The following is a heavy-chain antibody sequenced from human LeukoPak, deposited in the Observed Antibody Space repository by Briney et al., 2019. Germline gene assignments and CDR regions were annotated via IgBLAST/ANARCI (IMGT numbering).Heavy chain of an antibody. J-gene: IGHJ3*02. V-gene: IGHV4-4*02. CDR2: IYYSGST. CDR3: ARRRRLKNPGGDAFDI. CDR1: GGSTSSSNW. D-gene: IGHD2/OR15-2a*01. Sequence: PSGTLSLTCAVSGGSTSSSNWWSWVRQPPGKGLEWIGYIYYSGSTRYNPSLQSRVTMSIGTSKTQFSLKLDSVTAEDTAVYYCARRRRLKNPGGDAFDIWGQGTVVIVSS.